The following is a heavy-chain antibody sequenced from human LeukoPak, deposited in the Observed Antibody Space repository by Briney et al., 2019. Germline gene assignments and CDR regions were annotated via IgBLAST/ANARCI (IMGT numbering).Heavy chain of an antibody. D-gene: IGHD2-15*01. Sequence: PGGSLRLSCAASGFTFSSYGMPWVRQAPGKGLEWVAVISYDGSNKYYADSVKGRFTISRDNSKNTLYLQMNSLRAEDTAVYYCAKLGGSSPVDYYYYYGMDVWGQGTTVTVSS. CDR1: GFTFSSYG. CDR3: AKLGGSSPVDYYYYYGMDV. CDR2: ISYDGSNK. V-gene: IGHV3-30*18. J-gene: IGHJ6*02.